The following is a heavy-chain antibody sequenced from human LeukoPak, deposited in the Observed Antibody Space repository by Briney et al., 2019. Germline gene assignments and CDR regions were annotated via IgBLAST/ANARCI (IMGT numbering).Heavy chain of an antibody. CDR2: ISSSSSYI. CDR3: AKGYSSSWHDGPTWGPNWFDP. Sequence: GGSLRLSCAASGFTFSSYSMNWVRQAPGKGLEWVSSISSSSSYIYYADSVKGRFTISRDNSKNTLYLQMNSLRAEDTAVYYCAKGYSSSWHDGPTWGPNWFDPWGQGTLVTVSS. D-gene: IGHD6-13*01. J-gene: IGHJ5*02. CDR1: GFTFSSYS. V-gene: IGHV3-21*04.